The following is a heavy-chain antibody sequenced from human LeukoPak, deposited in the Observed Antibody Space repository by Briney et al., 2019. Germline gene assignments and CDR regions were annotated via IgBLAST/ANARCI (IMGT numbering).Heavy chain of an antibody. D-gene: IGHD3-22*01. CDR2: IKFDGSEI. CDR1: GFSLSDYW. J-gene: IGHJ4*02. Sequence: GGSLRLSCAASGFSLSDYWMTWVRQAPGKGLECVGNIKFDGSEIYYLDSVRGCFSISRDNAKNSLYLQMNSLRVEDTAVYYCTRDLNHDSSGWGQGTLVTVSS. CDR3: TRDLNHDSSG. V-gene: IGHV3-7*01.